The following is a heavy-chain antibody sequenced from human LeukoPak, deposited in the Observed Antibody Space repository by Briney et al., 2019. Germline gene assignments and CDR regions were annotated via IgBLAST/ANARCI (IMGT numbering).Heavy chain of an antibody. CDR3: ARDQARESGLDY. CDR2: IYHSGST. Sequence: SETLSLTCTVSGYSISSGYYWGWIRQPPGKGLEWIGSIYHSGSTYYNPSLKSRVTISVDTSKNQFSLKLSSVTAADTAVYYCARDQARESGLDYWGQGTLVTVSS. CDR1: GYSISSGYY. J-gene: IGHJ4*02. D-gene: IGHD6-6*01. V-gene: IGHV4-38-2*02.